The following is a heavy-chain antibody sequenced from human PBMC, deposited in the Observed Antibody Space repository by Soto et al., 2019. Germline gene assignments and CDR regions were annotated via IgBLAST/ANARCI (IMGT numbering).Heavy chain of an antibody. V-gene: IGHV3-20*04. CDR1: GFTIDDYG. D-gene: IGHD2-15*01. CDR2: MYWKGGNT. Sequence: GGSLRLSCATSGFTIDDYGMSWVRQVPGKGLEWVSGMYWKGGNTSYADSVKGRFTISRDNAKNTLYLQMNSLRVEDTAVYYCARDSRVAGPHYGMDVWGQGTTVTVSS. CDR3: ARDSRVAGPHYGMDV. J-gene: IGHJ6*02.